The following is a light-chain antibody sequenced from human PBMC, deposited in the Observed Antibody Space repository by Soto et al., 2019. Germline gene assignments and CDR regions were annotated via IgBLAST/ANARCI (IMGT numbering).Light chain of an antibody. CDR1: SSDVGGYSY. CDR3: RSYAGTYTFV. J-gene: IGLJ1*01. CDR2: DVS. V-gene: IGLV2-11*01. Sequence: QSVLTQPRSVSGSPGQSVTISCTGTSSDVGGYSYVSWYQQHPGKAPKVMIYDVSKRPSGVRDRFSGSKSGNTASLTISGLQAEDEADYYCRSYAGTYTFVFGSGTKVTVL.